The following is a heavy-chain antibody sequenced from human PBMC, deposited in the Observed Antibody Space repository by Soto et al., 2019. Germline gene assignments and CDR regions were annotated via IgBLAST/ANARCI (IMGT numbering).Heavy chain of an antibody. CDR3: ARESGGWYYFDY. Sequence: ASVKVSCKASGYTFTSYAMHWVRQAPGQRLEWMGWINAGNGNTKYSQKFQGRVTITTDTSTSTAYMELRSLRSDDTAVYYCARESGGWYYFDYWGQGTLVTVSS. CDR1: GYTFTSYA. D-gene: IGHD6-19*01. J-gene: IGHJ4*02. V-gene: IGHV1-3*01. CDR2: INAGNGNT.